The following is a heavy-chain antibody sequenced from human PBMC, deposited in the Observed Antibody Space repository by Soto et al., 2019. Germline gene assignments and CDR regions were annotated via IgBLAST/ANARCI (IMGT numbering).Heavy chain of an antibody. Sequence: GGSMRLSCAASGFPFIRYNTNWVRPAPGKGLEWVSSISSSSTYIYCADSVKGRFTISRDNAKNSLYLQMNSLRAEDTAVYYCARGRVNYDILTSPQSYGMDVWGQGTTVTVSS. CDR1: GFPFIRYN. CDR3: ARGRVNYDILTSPQSYGMDV. CDR2: ISSSSTYI. J-gene: IGHJ6*02. V-gene: IGHV3-21*01. D-gene: IGHD3-9*01.